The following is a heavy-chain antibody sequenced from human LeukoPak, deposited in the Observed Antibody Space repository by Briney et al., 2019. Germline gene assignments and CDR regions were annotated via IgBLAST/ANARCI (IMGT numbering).Heavy chain of an antibody. CDR1: GGSISSSGSF. CDR3: ARREGTRPMDY. Sequence: SETLPLTCTVSGGSISSSGSFWGWVRQSPGKGLEWIGNIFYDGSTYYNPSLKSRVTISVDTSKNQFSLKLSSVTAADTAVYYCARREGTRPMDYWGQGTLVTVSS. V-gene: IGHV4-39*01. CDR2: IFYDGST. D-gene: IGHD6-6*01. J-gene: IGHJ4*02.